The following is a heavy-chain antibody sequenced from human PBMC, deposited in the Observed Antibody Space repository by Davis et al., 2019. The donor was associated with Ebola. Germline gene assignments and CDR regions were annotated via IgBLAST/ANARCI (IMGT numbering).Heavy chain of an antibody. D-gene: IGHD2-15*01. CDR2: INPHNGNT. Sequence: ASVKVSCKASGYTFTNYGISWVRQAPGQGLEWMGWINPHNGNTNYAQNVQGRVTMTTDTSTTTAYMEVGSLRSDDTAVYYCARDEILYSSRVSGPLDYWGQGTLVTVSS. V-gene: IGHV1-18*04. J-gene: IGHJ4*02. CDR1: GYTFTNYG. CDR3: ARDEILYSSRVSGPLDY.